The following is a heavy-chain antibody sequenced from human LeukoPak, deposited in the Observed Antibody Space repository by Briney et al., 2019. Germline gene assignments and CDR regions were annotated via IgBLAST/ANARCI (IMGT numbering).Heavy chain of an antibody. CDR3: ATDLRRWELPRIFDY. CDR1: GYTLTELS. V-gene: IGHV1-24*01. Sequence: GSVKVSRKVSGYTLTELSMHWVRQAPGKGLEGMGGFDLEDGETIFAQKFQGRVTIAVQTSTETAYMDISSVKSKDRRVYYCATDLRRWELPRIFDYWGQGTLVTVSS. D-gene: IGHD1-26*01. J-gene: IGHJ4*02. CDR2: FDLEDGET.